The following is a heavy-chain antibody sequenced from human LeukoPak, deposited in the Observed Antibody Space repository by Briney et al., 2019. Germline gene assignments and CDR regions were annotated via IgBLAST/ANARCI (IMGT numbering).Heavy chain of an antibody. Sequence: PSETLSLTCTVSGGSISSSSYYWGWIRQPPGKGLEWIGSIYYSGSTYYNPSLKSRIAISVDTSKNQFSLKLSSVTAADTAVYYCARDLGSIAAEDYWGQGTLVTVSS. CDR2: IYYSGST. J-gene: IGHJ4*02. CDR1: GGSISSSSYY. V-gene: IGHV4-39*07. D-gene: IGHD6-13*01. CDR3: ARDLGSIAAEDY.